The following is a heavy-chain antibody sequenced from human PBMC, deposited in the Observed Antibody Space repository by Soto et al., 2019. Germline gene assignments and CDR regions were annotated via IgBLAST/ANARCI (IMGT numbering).Heavy chain of an antibody. Sequence: QVQLVQSGAEVRKPGASVTVSCRSSGDSFNDYYIHWVRQAPGQGFEGMGWINPNGGVTKYAQKFQGWVSMTRDTSIRTVHMQLSRLRSDDPAVYYCARESGGATATLDYYYFYKDVWGTGTTVTVSS. CDR3: ARESGGATATLDYYYFYKDV. D-gene: IGHD5-12*01. V-gene: IGHV1-2*04. J-gene: IGHJ6*03. CDR1: GDSFNDYY. CDR2: INPNGGVT.